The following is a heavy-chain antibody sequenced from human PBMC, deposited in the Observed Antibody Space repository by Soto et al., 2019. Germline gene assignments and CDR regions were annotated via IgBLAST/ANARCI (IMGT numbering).Heavy chain of an antibody. J-gene: IGHJ5*02. CDR1: DSCVSSSYR. V-gene: IGHV4-28*01. D-gene: IGHD1-1*01. CDR2: ISYNGDT. CDR3: ARIVAPGTQGWFDP. Sequence: HVQLQESGPGLVKPSDTLSLTCAVSDSCVSSSYRWGWIRQPPGKGLEWVGYISYNGDTYSNPSLKRRVRMSVDTSKNHFSLKLDSVTAIDTAAYYCARIVAPGTQGWFDPLGQGTLVTVSS.